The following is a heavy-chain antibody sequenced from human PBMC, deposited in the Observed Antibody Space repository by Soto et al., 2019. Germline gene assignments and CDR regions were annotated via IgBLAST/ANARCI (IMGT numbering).Heavy chain of an antibody. D-gene: IGHD2-21*01. Sequence: PSETLSLTCTVSGGSIRSSSYYWVWIRQPPGKGLEWIGSIYYSGSTYSNPSLKSRVTISADTSKNQFSLKLTSVTAADTAVYYCARQSILGRRDYYHGMDVWGQGTTVT. J-gene: IGHJ6*02. CDR2: IYYSGST. CDR3: ARQSILGRRDYYHGMDV. V-gene: IGHV4-39*01. CDR1: GGSIRSSSYY.